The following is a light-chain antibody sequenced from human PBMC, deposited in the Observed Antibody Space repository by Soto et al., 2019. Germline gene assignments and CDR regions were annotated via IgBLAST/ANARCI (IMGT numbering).Light chain of an antibody. J-gene: IGKJ1*01. CDR2: WAS. CDR3: QQYYSRPPWT. CDR1: QSVLYSSSNRNY. V-gene: IGKV4-1*01. Sequence: DIVMTQSPDSLAVSLGERATINCKSSQSVLYSSSNRNYLAWYQQKPGQPPKLPIYWASTRESGVPDRFSGSGSGTDFTLTISSLQADDVAVYYCQQYYSRPPWTFGQGTKVEIK.